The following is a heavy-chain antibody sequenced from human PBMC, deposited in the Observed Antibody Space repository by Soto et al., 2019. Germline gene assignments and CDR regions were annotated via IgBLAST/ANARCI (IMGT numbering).Heavy chain of an antibody. D-gene: IGHD3-3*01. CDR3: AREGVLRFLEWLFTYYMDV. J-gene: IGHJ6*03. V-gene: IGHV3-33*01. CDR2: IWYDGSNK. Sequence: GGSLRLSCAASGFTFSSYGMHWVRQAPGKGLEWVAVIWYDGSNKYYADSVKGRFTISRDNSKNTLYLQMNSLRAEDTAVYYCAREGVLRFLEWLFTYYMDVWGKGTTVTVSS. CDR1: GFTFSSYG.